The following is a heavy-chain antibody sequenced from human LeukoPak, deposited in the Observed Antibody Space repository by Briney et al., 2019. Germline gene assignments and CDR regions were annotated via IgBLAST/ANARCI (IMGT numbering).Heavy chain of an antibody. J-gene: IGHJ4*02. CDR2: IYYSGST. CDR3: ARFASIVVSFDY. V-gene: IGHV4-59*12. CDR1: GGSITSYY. Sequence: SETLSLTCTVSGGSITSYYWSWIRQPPGKELEWIGYIYYSGSTNYNPSLKSRVSTAVDTSKNQFSLKLSSVTAAYTAVYYCARFASIVVSFDYWGQGTLVTVSS. D-gene: IGHD3-22*01.